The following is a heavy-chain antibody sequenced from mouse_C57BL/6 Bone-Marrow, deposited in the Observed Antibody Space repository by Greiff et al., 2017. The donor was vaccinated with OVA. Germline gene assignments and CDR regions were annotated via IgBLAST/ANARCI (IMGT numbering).Heavy chain of an antibody. Sequence: EVKLVESGGGLVQPGGSLSLSCAASGFTFTDYYMSCVRQPPGKALEWLGFIRNKANGYTTEYSASVKGRFTISRDNSQSILYLQMNALRAEDSATYYCARYKGYFDVWGTGTTVTVSS. CDR3: ARYKGYFDV. CDR2: IRNKANGYTT. CDR1: GFTFTDYY. J-gene: IGHJ1*03. V-gene: IGHV7-3*01.